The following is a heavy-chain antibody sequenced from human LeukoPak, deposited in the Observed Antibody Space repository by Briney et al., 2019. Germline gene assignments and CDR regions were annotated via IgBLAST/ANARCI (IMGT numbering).Heavy chain of an antibody. CDR1: GYTFTSYY. CDR2: INPSDGST. J-gene: IGHJ5*02. Sequence: ASVKVSCKASGYTFTSYYMHWVRQAPGQGLEWMGIINPSDGSTSYAQKFQGRVTMTRDTSTSTVYMELSSLRSEDTAVYYCARDSSGPTARASNWFDPWGQGTLVTVSS. D-gene: IGHD6-19*01. CDR3: ARDSSGPTARASNWFDP. V-gene: IGHV1-46*01.